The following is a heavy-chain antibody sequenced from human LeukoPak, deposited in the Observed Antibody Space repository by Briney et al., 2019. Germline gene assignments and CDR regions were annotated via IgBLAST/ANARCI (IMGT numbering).Heavy chain of an antibody. V-gene: IGHV3-7*01. CDR3: ARSVDTAMAYYYYYMDV. CDR1: GFTFSSYW. D-gene: IGHD5-18*01. J-gene: IGHJ6*03. Sequence: GGSLRLSCAASGFTFSSYWMSWVRQAPGKGLEGVANIKQDGSEKYYVDSVKGRFTISRDNAKNSLYLQMNSLRAEDTAVYYCARSVDTAMAYYYYYMDVWGKGTTVTVSS. CDR2: IKQDGSEK.